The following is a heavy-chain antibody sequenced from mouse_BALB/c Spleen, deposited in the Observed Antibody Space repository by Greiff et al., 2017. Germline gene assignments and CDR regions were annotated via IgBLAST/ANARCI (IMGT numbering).Heavy chain of an antibody. Sequence: EVMLVESGGGLVKPGGSLNLSCAASGFTFSSYAMSWVRQTPEKRLAWVATISSGGSYTYYPDSVKGRFTISRDNAKNALYQQMSRLRSEDTAMYYGARLLTQHYLDYWGQGTTLT. V-gene: IGHV5-9-1*01. CDR2: ISSGGSYT. CDR3: ARLLTQHYLDY. J-gene: IGHJ2*01. CDR1: GFTFSSYA.